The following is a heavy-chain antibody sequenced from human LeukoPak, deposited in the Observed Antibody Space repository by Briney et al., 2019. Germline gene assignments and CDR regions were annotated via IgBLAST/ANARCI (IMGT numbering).Heavy chain of an antibody. CDR1: NYTFISYS. D-gene: IGHD2/OR15-2a*01. V-gene: IGHV1-18*01. Sequence: ASVKVSCKASNYTFISYSITWVRQAPGQGLEWMGWISIYNGRTNYAPNFQDRVTMTSDRSTSTAYMELRSLRSDDTAVYYCARLNSTHLFDTIYHQLDYWGQGALVTVSS. CDR3: ARLNSTHLFDTIYHQLDY. CDR2: ISIYNGRT. J-gene: IGHJ4*02.